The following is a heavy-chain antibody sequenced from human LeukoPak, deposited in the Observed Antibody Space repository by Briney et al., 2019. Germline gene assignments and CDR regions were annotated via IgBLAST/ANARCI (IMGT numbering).Heavy chain of an antibody. Sequence: PGGSLRLSCAASGFTLSSYYLHWVRQAPGQGLVWLSQSTSEGTNQTYADAVKGRFTVSRDNSKNTLYLQMSSLRAEDSAVYYCVRGCGSTNCPAAYWGQGTLVTVSS. CDR3: VRGCGSTNCPAAY. J-gene: IGHJ4*02. V-gene: IGHV3-74*01. CDR2: STSEGTNQ. CDR1: GFTLSSYY. D-gene: IGHD2-2*01.